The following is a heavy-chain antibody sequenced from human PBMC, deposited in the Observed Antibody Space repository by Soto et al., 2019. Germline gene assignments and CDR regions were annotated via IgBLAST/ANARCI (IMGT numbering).Heavy chain of an antibody. Sequence: GGSLRLSXAASGFTFSSYGMHWVRQAPGKGLEWVAVISYDGSNKYYADSVKGRFTISRDNSKNTLYLQMNSLRAEDTAVYYCAKDGAVAGTSSENYGMDVWGQGTTVTVSS. CDR3: AKDGAVAGTSSENYGMDV. CDR1: GFTFSSYG. V-gene: IGHV3-30*18. CDR2: ISYDGSNK. D-gene: IGHD6-19*01. J-gene: IGHJ6*02.